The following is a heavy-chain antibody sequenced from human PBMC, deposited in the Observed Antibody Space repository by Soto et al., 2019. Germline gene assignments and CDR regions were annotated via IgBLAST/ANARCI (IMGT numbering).Heavy chain of an antibody. V-gene: IGHV1-8*01. CDR1: GYTFTSYD. J-gene: IGHJ6*02. Sequence: QVQLVQSGAEVKKPGASVKVSCKASGYTFTSYDINWVRQATGQGLEWMGWMNPNSGNTGYAQKFQGRVTMTRNTSISTAYMELSSLRSEDTAVYYCAGGMVVTARYYYGMDVWGQGTTVTVSS. D-gene: IGHD2-21*02. CDR2: MNPNSGNT. CDR3: AGGMVVTARYYYGMDV.